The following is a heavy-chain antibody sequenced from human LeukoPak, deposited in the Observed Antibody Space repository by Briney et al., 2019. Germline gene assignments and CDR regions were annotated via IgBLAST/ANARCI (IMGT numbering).Heavy chain of an antibody. CDR3: AKGARSSSGYTTD. CDR1: GSTFDDYA. J-gene: IGHJ4*02. CDR2: INWNSVSA. D-gene: IGHD3-22*01. V-gene: IGHV3-9*01. Sequence: GGSLRLSCAASGSTFDDYAMHWVRQAPGKGLEWVAGINWNSVSAVYADSLKGRLTISRDNAKNSLFLQMNSLKTEDTAFYYCAKGARSSSGYTTDWGQGILVTVSS.